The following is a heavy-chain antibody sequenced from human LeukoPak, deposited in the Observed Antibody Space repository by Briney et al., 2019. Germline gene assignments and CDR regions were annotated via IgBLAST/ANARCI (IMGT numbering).Heavy chain of an antibody. J-gene: IGHJ2*01. CDR1: GFTFSSNG. CDR3: ARAPSPSSGLLYWYFDL. CDR2: ISYDGSNK. Sequence: GGSLRLSCAASGFTFSSNGMSWVRQAPGKGLEWVAVISYDGSNKYYADSVKGRFTISRDNSKNTLYLQTNSLRAEDTAVYYCARAPSPSSGLLYWYFDLWGRGTLVTVSS. V-gene: IGHV3-30*03. D-gene: IGHD6-19*01.